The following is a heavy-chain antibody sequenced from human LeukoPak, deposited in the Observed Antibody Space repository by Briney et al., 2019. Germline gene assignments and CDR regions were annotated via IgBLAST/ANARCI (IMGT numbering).Heavy chain of an antibody. CDR2: VNPNSGNT. D-gene: IGHD3-9*01. V-gene: IGHV1-8*01. Sequence: GASVKVSCKASGYTFTSYDINWVRQATGQGLEWMGWVNPNSGNTGYAQKFQGRVTMTRNTSISTAYMELSSLRSEDTAVYYCARGQGEILTGYYEFDYWGQGTLVTVSS. CDR1: GYTFTSYD. CDR3: ARGQGEILTGYYEFDY. J-gene: IGHJ4*02.